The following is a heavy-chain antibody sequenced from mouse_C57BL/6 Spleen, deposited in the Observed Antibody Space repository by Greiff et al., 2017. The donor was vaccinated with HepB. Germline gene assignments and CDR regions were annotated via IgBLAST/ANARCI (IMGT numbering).Heavy chain of an antibody. Sequence: EVQGVESGGGLVKPGGSLKLSCAASGFTFSSYAMSWVRQTPEKRLEWVATISDGGSYTYYPDNVKGRFTISRDNAKNNLYLQMSHLKSEDTAMYYCARDYRTGFAYWGQGTLVTVSA. CDR1: GFTFSSYA. CDR2: ISDGGSYT. V-gene: IGHV5-4*01. CDR3: ARDYRTGFAY. J-gene: IGHJ3*01. D-gene: IGHD2-14*01.